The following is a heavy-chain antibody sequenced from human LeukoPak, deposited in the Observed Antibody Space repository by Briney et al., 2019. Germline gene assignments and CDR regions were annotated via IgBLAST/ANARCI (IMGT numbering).Heavy chain of an antibody. CDR2: IKQDGSEK. Sequence: GGPLRLSCAASGFTFSSYWMSWVRQAPGKGLEWVANIKQDGSEKSYVDSVKGRFTISRDNAKNSLFLQMNSLRAEDTAVYYCARGASGIQLWFFDPWGQGTLVSVAS. D-gene: IGHD5-18*01. CDR3: ARGASGIQLWFFDP. J-gene: IGHJ5*02. V-gene: IGHV3-7*01. CDR1: GFTFSSYW.